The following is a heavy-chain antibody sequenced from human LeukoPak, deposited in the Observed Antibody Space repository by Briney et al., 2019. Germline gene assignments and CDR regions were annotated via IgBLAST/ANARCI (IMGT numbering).Heavy chain of an antibody. V-gene: IGHV3-30-3*01. Sequence: PGGSLRLSCAASGFTFSSYAMHWVRQAPGKGLEWVAVISYDGSNKYYADSVKGRFTISRDNSKNTLYLQMNSLRAEDTAGYYCARDRATYYYDSSGLGLGYWGQGTLVTVSS. CDR1: GFTFSSYA. CDR2: ISYDGSNK. CDR3: ARDRATYYYDSSGLGLGY. J-gene: IGHJ4*02. D-gene: IGHD3-22*01.